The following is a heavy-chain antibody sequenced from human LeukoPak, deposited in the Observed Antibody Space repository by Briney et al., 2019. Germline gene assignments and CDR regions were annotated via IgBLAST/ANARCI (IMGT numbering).Heavy chain of an antibody. CDR1: GYTLTELS. V-gene: IGHV1-24*01. J-gene: IGHJ4*02. D-gene: IGHD1-26*01. CDR2: FDPEDGET. CDR3: ATDFDVVGASKNY. Sequence: ASVEVSCKVSGYTLTELSMHWVRQAPGKGLEWMGGFDPEDGETIYAQKFQGRVTMTEDTSTDTAYMELSSLRSEDTAVYYCATDFDVVGASKNYWGQGTLVTVSS.